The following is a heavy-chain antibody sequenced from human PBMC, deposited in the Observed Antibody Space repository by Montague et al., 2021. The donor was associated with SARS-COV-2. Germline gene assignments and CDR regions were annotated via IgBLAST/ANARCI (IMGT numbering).Heavy chain of an antibody. Sequence: SLRLSCAASGFTFSSYDMHWVRQATGKGLEWVSAIGTAGDTYYPGSVKGRFTISRENAKNSLYLPMNSLRAGDTAVYYCATGYSSGRSQQYSFDYWGQGTLVTVPS. CDR1: GFTFSSYD. J-gene: IGHJ4*02. V-gene: IGHV3-13*04. CDR2: IGTAGDT. CDR3: ATGYSSGRSQQYSFDY. D-gene: IGHD6-19*01.